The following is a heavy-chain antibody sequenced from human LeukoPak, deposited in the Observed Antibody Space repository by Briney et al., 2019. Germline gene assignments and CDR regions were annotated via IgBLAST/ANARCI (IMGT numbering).Heavy chain of an antibody. CDR2: ISSTSSYI. CDR1: GFAFNTYT. J-gene: IGHJ4*02. Sequence: GGSLRLSCTASGFAFNTYTINWVRQAPGKGLEWVSSISSTSSYIYYADSLKGRFTISRDNAKNSLYLQVNSLRAEDTALYYCARGGYNVPHDYWGQGTLVTVSS. CDR3: ARGGYNVPHDY. D-gene: IGHD5-24*01. V-gene: IGHV3-21*01.